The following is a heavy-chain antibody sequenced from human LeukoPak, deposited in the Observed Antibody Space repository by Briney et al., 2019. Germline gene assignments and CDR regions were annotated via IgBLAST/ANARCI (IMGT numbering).Heavy chain of an antibody. V-gene: IGHV4-34*01. Sequence: SETLSLTCAAYGGSFSGYYWSWIRQPPGKGLEWIGSIYYSGSTYYNPSLESRVTISVDTSKNQFSLKLSSVTAADTAVYYCATSGWYLLPGVYWGQGTLVTVSS. D-gene: IGHD6-19*01. CDR2: IYYSGST. J-gene: IGHJ4*02. CDR3: ATSGWYLLPGVY. CDR1: GGSFSGYY.